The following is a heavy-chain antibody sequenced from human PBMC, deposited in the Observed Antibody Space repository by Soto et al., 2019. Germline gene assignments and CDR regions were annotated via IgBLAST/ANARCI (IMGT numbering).Heavy chain of an antibody. CDR1: GGTFSSYA. D-gene: IGHD3-22*01. CDR2: IIPIFGTA. V-gene: IGHV1-69*13. Sequence: SVKVSCKASGGTFSSYAISWVRQAPGQGLEWMGGIIPIFGTANYAQKFQGRVTITADESTSTAYMELSSLRSKDTAVYYCARDRTYYYDSSGYYYYYYGMDVWGQGTTVTVSS. CDR3: ARDRTYYYDSSGYYYYYYGMDV. J-gene: IGHJ6*02.